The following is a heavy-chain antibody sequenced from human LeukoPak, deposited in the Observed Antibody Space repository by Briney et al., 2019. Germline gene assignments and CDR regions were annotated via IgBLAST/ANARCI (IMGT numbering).Heavy chain of an antibody. J-gene: IGHJ4*02. CDR2: INPNTGGT. D-gene: IGHD4-11*01. V-gene: IGHV1-2*06. CDR3: VTSFDYSDFY. Sequence: ASVKVSCKASGYTFTNFYIHWVRQAPGQGLEWMGRINPNTGGTNFAQKFQDRVTVTRDTSISTAYLELSSLTPGDTAVYHCVTSFDYSDFYWGQGTLVT. CDR1: GYTFTNFY.